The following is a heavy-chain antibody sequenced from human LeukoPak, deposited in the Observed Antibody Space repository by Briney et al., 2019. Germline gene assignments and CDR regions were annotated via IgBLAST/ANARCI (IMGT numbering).Heavy chain of an antibody. D-gene: IGHD2-21*01. CDR2: ISSSSSYI. J-gene: IGHJ4*02. CDR3: ARDLWSSPMFDY. V-gene: IGHV3-21*01. Sequence: GGSLRLSCAASGFTFSSYSMNWVRQAPGEGLEWVSSISSSSSYIYYADSVKGRFTISRDNAKNSLYLQMNSLRAEDTAVYYCARDLWSSPMFDYWGQGTLVTVSS. CDR1: GFTFSSYS.